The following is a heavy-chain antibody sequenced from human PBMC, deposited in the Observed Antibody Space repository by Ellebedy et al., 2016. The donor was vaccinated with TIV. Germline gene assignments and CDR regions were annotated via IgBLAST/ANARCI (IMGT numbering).Heavy chain of an antibody. CDR3: ARGGAVAYDLDH. D-gene: IGHD6-19*01. CDR1: GGSISSSSYY. J-gene: IGHJ4*02. V-gene: IGHV4-39*01. CDR2: IYYSGST. Sequence: MPSETLSLTCTVSGGSISSSSYYWGWIRQPPGKGLEWIGSIYYSGSTYYNPSLKSRVTISVDTSKKQFSLKLSSVTAADTAVYYCARGGAVAYDLDHWGQGTLVTVSS.